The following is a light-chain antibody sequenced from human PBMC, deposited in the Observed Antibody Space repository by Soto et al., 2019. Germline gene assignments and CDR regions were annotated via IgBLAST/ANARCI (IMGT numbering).Light chain of an antibody. V-gene: IGKV2-30*02. CDR1: QXLLHITGETF. J-gene: IGKJ5*01. CDR3: MQGTHWPIT. Sequence: DVVMTQSPLSPSVAPVQPASISCXSSQXLLHITGETFLFWFQQRPGRSPRRLIYKVSNRDSGVPARFSGSGSGTDFALKISRVEAEDVGVYYCMQGTHWPITFGQGTRLAI. CDR2: KVS.